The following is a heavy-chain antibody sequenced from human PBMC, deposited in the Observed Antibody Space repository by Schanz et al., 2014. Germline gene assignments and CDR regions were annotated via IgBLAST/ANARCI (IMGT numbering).Heavy chain of an antibody. J-gene: IGHJ4*02. V-gene: IGHV4-4*02. D-gene: IGHD3-9*01. CDR3: AKQIHYDILTVTRN. CDR2: IYHSGST. CDR1: GGSISSSDW. Sequence: QVQLQESGPGLVKPSGTLSLTCAVSGGSISSSDWWSWVRQPPGKGLEWIGEIYHSGSTNYNPSLKSRVTISVDKPKKQFSLKVTSMTAADTAVYYCAKQIHYDILTVTRNWGQGTLVNVSS.